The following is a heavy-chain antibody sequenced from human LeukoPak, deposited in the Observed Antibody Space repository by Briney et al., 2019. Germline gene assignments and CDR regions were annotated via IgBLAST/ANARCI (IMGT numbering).Heavy chain of an antibody. V-gene: IGHV1-2*02. CDR3: ARANFLYCSSSTCLFDY. J-gene: IGHJ4*02. D-gene: IGHD2-2*01. CDR2: INPNDGDT. CDR1: GYTFTDCY. Sequence: ASVKVSCKASGYTFTDCYMHWVRQAPGQGFEWMGWINPNDGDTNYAQKFQGRVTMTRGTSISTAHMEVSRLRSDDTAVYYCARANFLYCSSSTCLFDYWGQGTLVTVSS.